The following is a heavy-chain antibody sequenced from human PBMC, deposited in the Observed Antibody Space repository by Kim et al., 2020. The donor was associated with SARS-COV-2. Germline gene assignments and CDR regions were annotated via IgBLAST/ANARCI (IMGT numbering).Heavy chain of an antibody. D-gene: IGHD6-13*01. CDR2: ISGSGDTT. J-gene: IGHJ4*02. CDR3: ANPRQPDY. Sequence: GSLRLSCAVSGFTFSNYGMTWVRQAPGKGLEWVSGISGSGDTTTYADSVKGRFTISRDNSKNTLYLQMSSLRAEDTAIYYCANPRQPDYWGQGTLVTVS. V-gene: IGHV3-23*01. CDR1: GFTFSNYG.